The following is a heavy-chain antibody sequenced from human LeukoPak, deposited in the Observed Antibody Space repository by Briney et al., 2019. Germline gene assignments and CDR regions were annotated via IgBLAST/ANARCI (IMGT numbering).Heavy chain of an antibody. Sequence: GRSLRLCCAASGFKVNDYGMHGGQQAPGNGLDRVSGSRGNSGRIGYVGSVKGRFTISRDNAKNSRYLQMNSLKPEDMAVYYCAKSTYYDFWSGYLDYWGQGTRVTGSS. CDR3: AKSTYYDFWSGYLDY. CDR1: GFKVNDYG. V-gene: IGHV3-9*03. J-gene: IGHJ4*02. D-gene: IGHD3-3*01. CDR2: SRGNSGRI.